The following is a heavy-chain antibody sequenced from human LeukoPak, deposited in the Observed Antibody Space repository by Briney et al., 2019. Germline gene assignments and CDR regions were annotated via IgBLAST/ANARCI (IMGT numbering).Heavy chain of an antibody. CDR2: INSKTDGGTT. Sequence: GGSLRLSCAASGFTFSNAWMSWVRQAPGKGLEWVGRINSKTDGGTTDYAAPVKGRFTISRDDSKNTLYLQMNSLKTEDTAVYYCTTGGPWELTAFDYWGQGTLVTVSS. CDR1: GFTFSNAW. J-gene: IGHJ4*02. CDR3: TTGGPWELTAFDY. V-gene: IGHV3-15*01. D-gene: IGHD1-26*01.